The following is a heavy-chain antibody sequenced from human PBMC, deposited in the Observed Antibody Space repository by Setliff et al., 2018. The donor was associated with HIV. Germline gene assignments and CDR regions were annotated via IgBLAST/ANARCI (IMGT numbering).Heavy chain of an antibody. V-gene: IGHV1-8*02. J-gene: IGHJ4*02. D-gene: IGHD3-22*01. CDR2: MNPNTGQT. Sequence: GASVKVSCKASGYTFINYDVNWVRQATGHGLEWMGWMNPNTGQTAYAQKFQGRVSMTTTDTSTTTAYMELRSLTSDDTAVYYCARDMNRRSYSDTSPHDYWGQGTLVTVSS. CDR1: GYTFINYD. CDR3: ARDMNRRSYSDTSPHDY.